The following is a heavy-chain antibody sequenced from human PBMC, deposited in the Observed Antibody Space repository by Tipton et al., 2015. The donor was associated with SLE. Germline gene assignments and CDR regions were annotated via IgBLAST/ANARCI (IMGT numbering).Heavy chain of an antibody. CDR2: IYSGGST. D-gene: IGHD6-19*01. CDR3: AKSPRQWLGYDAFDI. CDR1: GFTFSSNY. Sequence: GSLRLSCAASGFTFSSNYMSWVRQAPGKGLEWVSVIYSGGSTYYADSVKVRFTISRDNSKTTLYLQMNSLRAEDTAVYYCAKSPRQWLGYDAFDIWGQGTMVTVSP. V-gene: IGHV3-53*01. J-gene: IGHJ3*02.